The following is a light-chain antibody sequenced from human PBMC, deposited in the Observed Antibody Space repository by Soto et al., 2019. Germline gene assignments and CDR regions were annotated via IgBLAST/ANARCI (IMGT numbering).Light chain of an antibody. V-gene: IGLV1-44*01. CDR2: SND. CDR3: AIWDLTLSAWV. CDR1: TSNIGSNT. J-gene: IGLJ3*02. Sequence: QSVLTQPPSASGTPGQRVTISCSGTTSNIGSNTVSWYHHLPGTAPKLLIDSNDQRPSGVLDRFSGSTSGTSASLAISGRQSEDEADYYCAIWDLTLSAWVFGGGTKLTVL.